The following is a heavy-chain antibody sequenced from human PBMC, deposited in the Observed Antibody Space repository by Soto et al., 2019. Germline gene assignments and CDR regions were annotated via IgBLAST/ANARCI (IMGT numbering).Heavy chain of an antibody. D-gene: IGHD5-18*01. CDR1: GGSISTYY. CDR2: IYYSGST. J-gene: IGHJ4*02. Sequence: SETLSLTCAVSGGSISTYYWSWIRQPPGKGLEWIGYIYYSGSTNYNPSLKSRVTISVDTSKNQFSLKLSSVTAADTAVYYCARTLRGYSYAEFDYWGQGTLVTVSS. V-gene: IGHV4-59*01. CDR3: ARTLRGYSYAEFDY.